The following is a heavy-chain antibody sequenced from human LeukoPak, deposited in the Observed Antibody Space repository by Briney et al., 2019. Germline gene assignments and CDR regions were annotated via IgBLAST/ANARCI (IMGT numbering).Heavy chain of an antibody. CDR1: GYTFTSYG. V-gene: IGHV1-18*01. Sequence: ASVKVSCKASGYTFTSYGISWVRQAPGQGLEWMGWISAYNGNTNYAQKPQGRVTMTTDTSTSTAYMELRSLRSDDTAVYYCASIGDGDRHKTFDYWGQGTLVTVSS. CDR2: ISAYNGNT. D-gene: IGHD4-17*01. CDR3: ASIGDGDRHKTFDY. J-gene: IGHJ4*02.